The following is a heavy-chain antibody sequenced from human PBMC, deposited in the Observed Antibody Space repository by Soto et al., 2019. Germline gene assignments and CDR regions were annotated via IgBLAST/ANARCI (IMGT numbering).Heavy chain of an antibody. CDR3: ARTYSSSWYGGRWFDP. Sequence: SETLSLTCTVSGGSISSSSYYWGWIRQPPGKGLEWIGSIYYSGSTYYNPSPKSRVTISVDTSKNQFSLKLSSVTAADTAVYYCARTYSSSWYGGRWFDPWGQGTLVTVSS. V-gene: IGHV4-39*01. D-gene: IGHD6-13*01. J-gene: IGHJ5*02. CDR1: GGSISSSSYY. CDR2: IYYSGST.